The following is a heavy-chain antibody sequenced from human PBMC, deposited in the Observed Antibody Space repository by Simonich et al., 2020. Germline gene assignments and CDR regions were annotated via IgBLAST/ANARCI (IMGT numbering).Heavy chain of an antibody. CDR2: KADDGSKK. V-gene: IGHV3-30*07. CDR3: ARANFDY. J-gene: IGHJ4*02. CDR1: GFTFSSYA. Sequence: QVQLVESGGGVVQPGRSLRLSCAASGFTFSSYAMHGVRQAPGKGRELVAVKADDGSKKYYADSGKGRFTISRDNSKNTLYLQMNSLRAEDTAVYYCARANFDYWGQGTLVTVSS.